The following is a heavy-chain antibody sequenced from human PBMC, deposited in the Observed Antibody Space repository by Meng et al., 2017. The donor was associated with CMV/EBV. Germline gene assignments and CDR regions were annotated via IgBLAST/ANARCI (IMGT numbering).Heavy chain of an antibody. CDR3: ARVMGPNRTPYYFDY. J-gene: IGHJ4*02. V-gene: IGHV4-30-4*08. Sequence: QVPLQDPGPGQVKPSQTLSLTCTVSGGSISSGDYYWSWIRQPPGKGLEWIGYIYYSGSTYYNPSLKSRVTISVDTSKNQFSLKLSSVTAADTAVYYCARVMGPNRTPYYFDYWGQGTLVTVSS. D-gene: IGHD1-14*01. CDR2: IYYSGST. CDR1: GGSISSGDYY.